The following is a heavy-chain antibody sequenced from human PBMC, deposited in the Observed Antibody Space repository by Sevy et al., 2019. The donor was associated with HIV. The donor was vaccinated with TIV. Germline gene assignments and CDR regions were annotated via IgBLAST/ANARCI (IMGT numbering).Heavy chain of an antibody. D-gene: IGHD4-17*01. CDR2: INWNSVSI. CDR3: AREGLAPYVYGADY. J-gene: IGHJ4*03. Sequence: GGSLRLSCAASGFTFDHHAMYWVRQAPGKGLEWVSGINWNSVSIGYADSVKGRFTISRDNAKNTLYLHLNSLRADDTAVYYCAREGLAPYVYGADYWGQGTVVTVSS. CDR1: GFTFDHHA. V-gene: IGHV3-9*01.